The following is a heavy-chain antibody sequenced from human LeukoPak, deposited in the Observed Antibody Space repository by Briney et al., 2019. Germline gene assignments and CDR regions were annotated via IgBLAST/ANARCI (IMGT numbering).Heavy chain of an antibody. V-gene: IGHV1-69*04. CDR1: GGTFSSYA. Sequence: PGASVKVSCKASGGTFSSYAISWVRQAPGQGLEWMGRIIPILGIANYAQKFQGRVTITADKSTSTAYMELSSLRSEDTAVYYCARKAGTIPESEFDYWGQGTLVTVSS. D-gene: IGHD1-14*01. CDR3: ARKAGTIPESEFDY. J-gene: IGHJ4*02. CDR2: IIPILGIA.